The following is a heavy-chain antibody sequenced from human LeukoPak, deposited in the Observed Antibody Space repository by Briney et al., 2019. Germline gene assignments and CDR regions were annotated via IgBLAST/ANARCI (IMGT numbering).Heavy chain of an antibody. CDR2: ISYSGGT. V-gene: IGHV4-61*01. D-gene: IGHD3-10*01. J-gene: IGHJ4*02. CDR3: ARLASNYYGSGSNCFDY. Sequence: PSQTLSLTCTVSGGSVSSGFYYWSWIRQPSGKGLVWIGYISYSGGTNYNPSLKSRVTISVDTSKNQFSLNLSSVTAADTAVYYCARLASNYYGSGSNCFDYWGQGTLVTVSS. CDR1: GGSVSSGFYY.